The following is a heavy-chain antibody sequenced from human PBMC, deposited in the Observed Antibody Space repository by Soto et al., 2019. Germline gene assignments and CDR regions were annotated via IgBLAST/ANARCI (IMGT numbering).Heavy chain of an antibody. Sequence: ASVKVSCKASGGTFSSYAISWVRQAPGQGLEWMGGIIPIFGTANYAQKFQGRVTITADESTSTAYMELSSLRSEDTAVYYCARDIGSYYDSSGSLDYWGQGTLVTVSS. J-gene: IGHJ4*02. CDR3: ARDIGSYYDSSGSLDY. V-gene: IGHV1-69*13. CDR2: IIPIFGTA. D-gene: IGHD3-22*01. CDR1: GGTFSSYA.